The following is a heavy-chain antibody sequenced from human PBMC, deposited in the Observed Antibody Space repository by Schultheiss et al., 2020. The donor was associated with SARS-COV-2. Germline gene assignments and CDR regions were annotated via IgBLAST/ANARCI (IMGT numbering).Heavy chain of an antibody. CDR3: ARETYYYDTSGYYPYYFDY. V-gene: IGHV3-7*01. J-gene: IGHJ4*02. Sequence: GGSLRLSCAASGFTFSNHWMSWVRQAPGKGLEWVANINQGGGEKYYADSVKGRFTISRDNAKNSLYLQMNSLRAEDTAVYYCARETYYYDTSGYYPYYFDYWGQGTLVTVSS. CDR1: GFTFSNHW. D-gene: IGHD3-22*01. CDR2: INQGGGEK.